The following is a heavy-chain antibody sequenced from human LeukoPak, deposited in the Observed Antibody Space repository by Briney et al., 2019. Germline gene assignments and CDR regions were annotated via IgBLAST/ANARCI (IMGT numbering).Heavy chain of an antibody. CDR2: VYDNDIS. V-gene: IGHV4-59*01. CDR3: ARGLVLATDDAFDI. Sequence: SETLSLTCRASGDTIRSYFWSWIRQSPGKGLEWIGYVYDNDISNFNPSLESRVTILVDRSKSQFSLKLRSVTAADKAVYYCARGLVLATDDAFDIWGPGTMVTVSS. D-gene: IGHD5-12*01. CDR1: GDTIRSYF. J-gene: IGHJ3*02.